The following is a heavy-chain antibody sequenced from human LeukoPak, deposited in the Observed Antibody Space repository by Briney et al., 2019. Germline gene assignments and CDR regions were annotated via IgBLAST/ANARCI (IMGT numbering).Heavy chain of an antibody. J-gene: IGHJ3*02. CDR1: GGSISNYY. V-gene: IGHV4-59*01. CDR3: AKGGIRSGAFDI. CDR2: FYYSGST. D-gene: IGHD6-13*01. Sequence: SETLSLTCTVSGGSISNYYWSWIRQPPGKGLEWIGYFYYSGSTSYNPSLKSRVTISVATSKDQFSLKLSSVTAADTAVYYCAKGGIRSGAFDIWGQGTRVTVSS.